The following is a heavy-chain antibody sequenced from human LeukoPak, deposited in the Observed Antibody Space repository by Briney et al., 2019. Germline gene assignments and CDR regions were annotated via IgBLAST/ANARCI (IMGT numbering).Heavy chain of an antibody. J-gene: IGHJ4*02. Sequence: PGGSLRLSCAASGFTFSSYWMHWVRQAPGKGLVWVSRINSDGSSTSYADSVKGRFTISRDNAKNTLYLQMNSLRAEDTAVYHCARAPAKFWSGYYEFDYWGQGTLVTVSS. CDR3: ARAPAKFWSGYYEFDY. V-gene: IGHV3-74*01. D-gene: IGHD3-3*01. CDR1: GFTFSSYW. CDR2: INSDGSST.